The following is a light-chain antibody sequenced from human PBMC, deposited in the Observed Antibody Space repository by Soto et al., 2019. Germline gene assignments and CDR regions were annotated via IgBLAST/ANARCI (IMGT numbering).Light chain of an antibody. CDR1: QGINNY. CDR3: QQYKCYSWT. J-gene: IGKJ1*01. CDR2: DAS. Sequence: DLQMPQPPSSLSASLGSRVSITCRASQGINNYLAWYQQKPGKVPKVLIYDASSLESGVPSRFSGSGSGTEFTLTNSSLQPDDFATDYCQQYKCYSWTFGQGTKVDIK. V-gene: IGKV1-16*01.